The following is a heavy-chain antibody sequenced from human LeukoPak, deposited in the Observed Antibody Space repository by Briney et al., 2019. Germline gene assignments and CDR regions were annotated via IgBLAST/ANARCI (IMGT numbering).Heavy chain of an antibody. J-gene: IGHJ4*01. CDR2: INPDGDYS. CDR1: GFNFRKYW. D-gene: IGHD3-16*01. Sequence: GGSLRLSCAASGFNFRKYWMQWVRQVPGKGLVWVSEINPDGDYSGHSNSVRGRFTISRDNAENTLYLQMTSLSAEDTAVYYCARSLGDWGQGTLVSVSS. V-gene: IGHV3-74*01. CDR3: ARSLGD.